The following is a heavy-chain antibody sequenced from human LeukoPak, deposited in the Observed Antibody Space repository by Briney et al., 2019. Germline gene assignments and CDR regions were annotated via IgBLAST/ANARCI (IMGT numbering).Heavy chain of an antibody. J-gene: IGHJ4*02. CDR1: GFTFSIYW. CDR2: IKQDGSER. V-gene: IGHV3-7*03. D-gene: IGHD3-22*01. CDR3: ARDRWSYDPQGGFDC. Sequence: PGGSLRLSCAASGFTFSIYWMSWVRQAPGKGPEWVANIKQDGSERYYVDSVKGRFTLSRDNAKNSLYLQMNSLRAEDTAVYYCARDRWSYDPQGGFDCWGQGTLVTVSS.